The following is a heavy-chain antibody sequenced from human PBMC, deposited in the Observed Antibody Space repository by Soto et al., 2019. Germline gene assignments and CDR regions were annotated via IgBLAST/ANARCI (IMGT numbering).Heavy chain of an antibody. Sequence: GSSVKVSFKASCYTFTSYGISWVRQAPGQGLEWMGWISAYNGNTNYAQKLQGRVTMTTDTSTSTAYMELRSLRSDDTAGYYCARDLPGSPPRYWGQGTLVTVSS. CDR2: ISAYNGNT. CDR3: ARDLPGSPPRY. J-gene: IGHJ4*02. V-gene: IGHV1-18*01. CDR1: CYTFTSYG. D-gene: IGHD1-26*01.